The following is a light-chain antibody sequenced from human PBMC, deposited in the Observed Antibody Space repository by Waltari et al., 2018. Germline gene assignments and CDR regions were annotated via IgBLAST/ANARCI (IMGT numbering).Light chain of an antibody. Sequence: DIQMTQSPSTLSASVGDRVTITCRASQTINNWLAWYQQKPGKAPQLLIQRASVLQSGVPSRFIGSGSGTDFTLTISSLQADDFATYCCQQYETYSPYTFGQGTKVDLK. CDR1: QTINNW. V-gene: IGKV1-5*03. CDR2: RAS. J-gene: IGKJ2*01. CDR3: QQYETYSPYT.